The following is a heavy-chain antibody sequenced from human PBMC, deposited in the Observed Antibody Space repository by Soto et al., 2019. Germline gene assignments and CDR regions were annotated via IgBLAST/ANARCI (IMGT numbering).Heavy chain of an antibody. D-gene: IGHD3-22*01. CDR1: GGSISSGDYY. V-gene: IGHV4-30-4*01. J-gene: IGHJ4*02. CDR2: IYYSGST. CDR3: AMDSSGYSFFDY. Sequence: PSETLSLTCTVSGGSISSGDYYWSWIRQPPGKGLEWIGYIYYSGSTYYNPSLKSRVTISVDTSKNQFSLKLSSVTAADTAVYYCAMDSSGYSFFDYWGQGTLVTVSS.